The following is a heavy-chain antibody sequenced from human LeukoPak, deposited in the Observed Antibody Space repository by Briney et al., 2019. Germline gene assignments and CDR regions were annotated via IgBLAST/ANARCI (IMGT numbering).Heavy chain of an antibody. V-gene: IGHV3-30*03. CDR3: ARVKIRLIAVAGTVKPDYFDY. Sequence: PGRSLRLSCGASGFTFHTYGMHWVRQAPGKGLEGVAVISFDGSDKYYADSVKGRFTISRDNSKNTLYLQMNSLRAEDTAVYYCARVKIRLIAVAGTVKPDYFDYWGQGTLVTVSS. CDR1: GFTFHTYG. CDR2: ISFDGSDK. D-gene: IGHD6-19*01. J-gene: IGHJ4*02.